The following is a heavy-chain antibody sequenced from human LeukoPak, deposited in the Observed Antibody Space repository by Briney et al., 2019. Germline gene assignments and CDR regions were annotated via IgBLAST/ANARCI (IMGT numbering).Heavy chain of an antibody. V-gene: IGHV4-34*01. Sequence: PSETLSLTCAVYGGSFSGYYWSWIRQPPGKGLEWIGEINHSGSTNYNPSLKSRVTISVDTSKNQFSLKLSSVTAADTAVHYCARGRGDYWGQGTLVTVSS. D-gene: IGHD3-10*01. CDR1: GGSFSGYY. CDR3: ARGRGDY. J-gene: IGHJ4*02. CDR2: INHSGST.